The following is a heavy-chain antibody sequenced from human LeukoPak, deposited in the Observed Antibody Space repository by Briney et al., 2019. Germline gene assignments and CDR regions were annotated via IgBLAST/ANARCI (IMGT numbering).Heavy chain of an antibody. Sequence: GGSLRLSCAASGFTFSSYAMHWVRQAPGKGLEWVAVISYDGSNKYYADSVKGRFTISRDNSKNTLYLQMNSLRAEDTAVYYCARDPYAGRGYYFDYWGQGTLVTVSS. D-gene: IGHD2-8*01. V-gene: IGHV3-30-3*01. J-gene: IGHJ4*02. CDR3: ARDPYAGRGYYFDY. CDR1: GFTFSSYA. CDR2: ISYDGSNK.